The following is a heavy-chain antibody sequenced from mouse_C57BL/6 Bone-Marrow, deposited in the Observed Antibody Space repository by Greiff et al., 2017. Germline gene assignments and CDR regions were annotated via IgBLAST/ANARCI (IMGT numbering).Heavy chain of an antibody. Sequence: VQLQQPGAELVLPGASVTLSCKASGYTFTSYWMHWVKQRPGQGLEWIGEIDPSDSYPTYNQNFKGKTTLTVDKSSSPAYMQLSSLTSEDSAVYYCARAFYYYGSSCAMDYWGQGTSVTVSS. D-gene: IGHD1-1*01. CDR1: GYTFTSYW. V-gene: IGHV1-69*01. CDR2: IDPSDSYP. CDR3: ARAFYYYGSSCAMDY. J-gene: IGHJ4*01.